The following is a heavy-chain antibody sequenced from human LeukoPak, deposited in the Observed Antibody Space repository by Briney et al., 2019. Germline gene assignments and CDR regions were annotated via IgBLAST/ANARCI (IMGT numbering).Heavy chain of an antibody. CDR2: ISYDGSNK. CDR3: ARDGIRDGCNSGFDY. D-gene: IGHD5-24*01. CDR1: GFTFSSYA. V-gene: IGHV3-30-3*01. Sequence: GGSLRLSCAASGFTFSSYAMHWVRQAPGKGLEWVAVISYDGSNKYYADSMKGRFTISRDNSKNTLYLQMNSLRAEDTAVYYCARDGIRDGCNSGFDYWGQGTLVTVSS. J-gene: IGHJ4*02.